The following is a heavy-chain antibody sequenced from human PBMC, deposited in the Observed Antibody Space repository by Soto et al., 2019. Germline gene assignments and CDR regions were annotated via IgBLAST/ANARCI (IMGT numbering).Heavy chain of an antibody. D-gene: IGHD6-13*01. V-gene: IGHV1-18*04. CDR1: ADTFTSYY. J-gene: IGHJ5*02. CDR2: INPYDGST. Sequence: ASVKVSCKAPADTFTSYYIHWVRQAPGHGLEWMGWINPYDGSTNYAQKLQGRVTMTRDTSTSTAYMELRSLRSDDTAVYYCARGAAAGTAYSWFDPWGQGKLVTVS. CDR3: ARGAAAGTAYSWFDP.